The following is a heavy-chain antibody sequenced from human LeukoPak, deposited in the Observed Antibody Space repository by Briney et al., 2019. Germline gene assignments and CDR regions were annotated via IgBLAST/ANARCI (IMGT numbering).Heavy chain of an antibody. V-gene: IGHV3-30*02. Sequence: PGGSLRLSCAASGFTFSSYGMHWVRQAPGKGLEWVAFIRYDGSNKYYADSVKGRFTISRDNSKNTLYLQMNSLRAEDTAVYYCARDGGELGITNYYYYMDVWGKGTTVTVSS. CDR2: IRYDGSNK. J-gene: IGHJ6*03. CDR3: ARDGGELGITNYYYYMDV. CDR1: GFTFSSYG. D-gene: IGHD7-27*01.